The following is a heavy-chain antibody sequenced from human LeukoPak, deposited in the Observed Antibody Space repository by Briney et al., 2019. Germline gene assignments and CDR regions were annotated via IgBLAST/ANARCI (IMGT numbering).Heavy chain of an antibody. J-gene: IGHJ4*02. CDR1: GYTFAAYY. CDR2: INPNSGGT. V-gene: IGHV1-2*02. Sequence: ASVNVSCKASGYTFAAYYIHWVRQAPGQGLEWMGWINPNSGGTNSAQKFQGRVTMTRDTSITTTYMEVGRLTSDDTAVYYCARDLGSRGGYFSGYWGEGTLVSVSS. D-gene: IGHD2-15*01. CDR3: ARDLGSRGGYFSGY.